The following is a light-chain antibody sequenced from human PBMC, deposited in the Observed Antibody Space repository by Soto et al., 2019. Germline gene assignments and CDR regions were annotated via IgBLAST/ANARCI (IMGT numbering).Light chain of an antibody. Sequence: EIVLTQSPATLSLSPGERATLSCRASQTVDNYLAWYQRKPGQAPRLLIYGASTRATGVPARFSGSGSGTDFTLTISSLQSEDFAVYYCQHYNSWPYTFGQGTKVDI. J-gene: IGKJ2*01. CDR3: QHYNSWPYT. CDR1: QTVDNY. V-gene: IGKV3-15*01. CDR2: GAS.